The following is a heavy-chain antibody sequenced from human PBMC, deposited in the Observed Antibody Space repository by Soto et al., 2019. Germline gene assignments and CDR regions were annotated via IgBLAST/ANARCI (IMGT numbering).Heavy chain of an antibody. Sequence: ASVKVSCKASGYTFTSYDINWVRQATGQGLEWMGWMNPNSGNTGYAQKFQGRVTMTRNTSISTAYMELSSLRSEDTAVYYCARSERGSYGYVWRTYYYYGMDVWGQGTTVTVSS. J-gene: IGHJ6*02. D-gene: IGHD5-18*01. CDR3: ARSERGSYGYVWRTYYYYGMDV. CDR1: GYTFTSYD. V-gene: IGHV1-8*01. CDR2: MNPNSGNT.